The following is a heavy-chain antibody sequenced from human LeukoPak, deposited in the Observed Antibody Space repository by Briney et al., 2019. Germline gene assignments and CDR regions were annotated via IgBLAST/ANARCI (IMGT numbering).Heavy chain of an antibody. J-gene: IGHJ4*02. Sequence: TGGSLRLSCAASGFTFSTYALGWVRQAPGKGLEWVSAITGSGGVTYYADSVKGRFTISRDNSKNTLYLQVSSLRAADTALYYCAKVQEMSTVLPPFHYWGQGTLVTVSS. CDR2: ITGSGGVT. CDR3: AKVQEMSTVLPPFHY. CDR1: GFTFSTYA. V-gene: IGHV3-23*01. D-gene: IGHD5-24*01.